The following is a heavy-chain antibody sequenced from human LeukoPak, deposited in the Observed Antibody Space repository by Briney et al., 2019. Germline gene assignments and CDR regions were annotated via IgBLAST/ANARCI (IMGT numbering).Heavy chain of an antibody. Sequence: GGSLRLACAASGFTFSSYAMSWVRQAPGKGLEWVSAISGSGGSTYYADSVKGRFTISRDDSKNTLYLQMNSLRAEDTAVYYCAKGLARRTDVLDVWGRGTTVTVSS. CDR3: AKGLARRTDVLDV. V-gene: IGHV3-23*01. D-gene: IGHD3-9*01. CDR1: GFTFSSYA. CDR2: ISGSGGST. J-gene: IGHJ6*02.